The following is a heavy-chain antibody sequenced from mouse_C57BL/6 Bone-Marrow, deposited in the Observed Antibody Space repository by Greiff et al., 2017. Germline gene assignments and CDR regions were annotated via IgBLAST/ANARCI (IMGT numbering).Heavy chain of an antibody. CDR1: GYTFTDYY. CDR2: IFPGSGST. V-gene: IGHV1-75*01. J-gene: IGHJ4*01. CDR3: ARGPYGKRAMDY. Sequence: QVQLKQSGPELVKPGASVKISCKASGYTFTDYYINWVKQRPGQGLEWIGWIFPGSGSTYYNEKFKGKATLTVDKSSSTAYMLLSSLTSEDSAVXVCARGPYGKRAMDYWGQGTSVTVSS. D-gene: IGHD2-1*01.